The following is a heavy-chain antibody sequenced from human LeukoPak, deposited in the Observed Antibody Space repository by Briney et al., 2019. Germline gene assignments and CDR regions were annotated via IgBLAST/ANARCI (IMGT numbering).Heavy chain of an antibody. CDR2: ISWNSGSI. CDR1: GFTFDDYA. Sequence: PGRSLRLSCAASGFTFDDYAMHWVRQAPGKGLEWVSGISWNSGSIGYADSVKGRFTISRDNAKNSLYLQMNSLRAEDTALYYCAKDILAVAGPGGFAYWGQGTLVTVSS. CDR3: AKDILAVAGPGGFAY. V-gene: IGHV3-9*01. D-gene: IGHD6-19*01. J-gene: IGHJ4*02.